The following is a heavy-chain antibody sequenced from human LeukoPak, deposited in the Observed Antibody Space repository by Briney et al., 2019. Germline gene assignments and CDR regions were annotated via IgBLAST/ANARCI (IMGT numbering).Heavy chain of an antibody. CDR1: GFDVSSNY. V-gene: IGHV3-23*01. Sequence: GGSLRLSCAASGFDVSSNYMSWVRQAPGKGLEWVSAISGSGGSTYYADSVKGRFTISRDNSKDTLYLQMNSLRAEDTAVYYCAMLYCSAGSCYTGLGNAFDIWGQGTMVTVSS. J-gene: IGHJ3*02. CDR3: AMLYCSAGSCYTGLGNAFDI. D-gene: IGHD2-15*01. CDR2: ISGSGGST.